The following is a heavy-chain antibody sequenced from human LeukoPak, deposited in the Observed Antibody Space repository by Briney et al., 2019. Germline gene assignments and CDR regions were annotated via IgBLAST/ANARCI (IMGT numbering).Heavy chain of an antibody. CDR2: ISVYNGHT. CDR3: ARGIVVVRRDYYFDY. Sequence: ASVKVSCKVSGYTALNYGFTWVRQAPGQGLEWMGWISVYNGHTNFAQKFQDRVTMTRNTSISTAYMELSSLRSEDTAVYYCARGIVVVRRDYYFDYWGQGTLVAVSS. CDR1: GYTALNYG. J-gene: IGHJ4*02. D-gene: IGHD2-2*01. V-gene: IGHV1-18*01.